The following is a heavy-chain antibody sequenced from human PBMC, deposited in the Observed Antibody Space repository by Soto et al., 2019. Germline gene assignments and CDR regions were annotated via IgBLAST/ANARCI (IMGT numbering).Heavy chain of an antibody. J-gene: IGHJ6*03. CDR3: ARSQAYGSSKYYYYYMDV. CDR1: GFTFSSYA. CDR2: ISTNGGNT. D-gene: IGHD3-10*01. V-gene: IGHV3-64*01. Sequence: EVQLVESGGGLVQPGGSLRLSCAASGFTFSSYAMHWVRQAPGKGLEYVSSISTNGGNTYYANSVKGRFTISRDNSKNTLYLQMGSLRAVDMAVYYCARSQAYGSSKYYYYYMDVWGKGATVTVSS.